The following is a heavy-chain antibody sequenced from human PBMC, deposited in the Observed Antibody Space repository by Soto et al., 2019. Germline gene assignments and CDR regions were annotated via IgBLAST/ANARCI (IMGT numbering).Heavy chain of an antibody. D-gene: IGHD3-10*01. CDR3: ARDSNLSGSYCELDY. CDR2: ISAYNGNT. V-gene: IGHV1-18*01. CDR1: GYTFTSYG. J-gene: IGHJ4*02. Sequence: GGPVKVSCKASGYTFTSYGISWVRQAPGQGLEWMGWISAYNGNTNYAQKLQGRVTMTTDTSTSTAYMELRSLRSDDTAVYYCARDSNLSGSYCELDYWGQGTLVTVSS.